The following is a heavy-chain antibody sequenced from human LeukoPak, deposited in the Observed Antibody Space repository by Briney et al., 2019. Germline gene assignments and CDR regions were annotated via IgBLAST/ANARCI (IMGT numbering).Heavy chain of an antibody. J-gene: IGHJ3*02. Sequence: PSETLSLTCAVYGGSFSGYYWSWIRQPPGKGLEWIGEINHSGSTNYNPSLKSRVTISVDTSKHQFSLKLSSVTAADTAVYYCARGLYSSGWYKARVAFDIWGQGAMVTVSS. V-gene: IGHV4-34*01. CDR2: INHSGST. CDR3: ARGLYSSGWYKARVAFDI. CDR1: GGSFSGYY. D-gene: IGHD6-19*01.